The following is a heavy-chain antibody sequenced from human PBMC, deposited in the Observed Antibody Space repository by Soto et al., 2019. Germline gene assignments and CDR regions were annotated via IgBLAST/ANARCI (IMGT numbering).Heavy chain of an antibody. Sequence: QVQLVESGGGVDQPGRSLRLSCAASGFTFSSYAMHWVRQAPGKGLEWVAVISYDGTNKYYADSVKGRFTMSRDNSKNPLYLQMNSLRAEDTAVYYCAREAGVYGSGSYGMDVWGQGTTVTVSS. V-gene: IGHV3-30-3*01. J-gene: IGHJ6*02. CDR3: AREAGVYGSGSYGMDV. CDR2: ISYDGTNK. D-gene: IGHD3-10*01. CDR1: GFTFSSYA.